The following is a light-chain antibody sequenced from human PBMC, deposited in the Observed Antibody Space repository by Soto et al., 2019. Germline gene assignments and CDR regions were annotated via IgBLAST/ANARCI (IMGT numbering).Light chain of an antibody. V-gene: IGLV1-44*01. J-gene: IGLJ3*02. CDR2: NNN. CDR3: AAWHDSLNGPV. CDR1: SSNIGGNP. Sequence: QSVLTQPPSASGTPGQRVTISCSGSSSNIGGNPVNWYQQLPGTAPNPLIYNNNQRPSGVPDRFSGSKSGTSASLAISGLQSEDEADYYCAAWHDSLNGPVFGGATKLTVL.